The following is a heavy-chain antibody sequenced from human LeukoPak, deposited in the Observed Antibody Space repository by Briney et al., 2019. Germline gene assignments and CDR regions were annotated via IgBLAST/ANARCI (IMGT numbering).Heavy chain of an antibody. D-gene: IGHD6-13*01. CDR3: ARDGAAAAAYFDY. CDR2: ISSSGSTI. CDR1: GFTFSDYY. V-gene: IGHV3-11*01. J-gene: IGHJ4*02. Sequence: GGSLRLSCAASGFTFSDYYMSWIRQAPGKGLEWVSYISSSGSTIYYADSVKGRFTISRDNAKNSLYLQMNSLRAEDTAVYYSARDGAAAAAYFDYWGQGTLVTVSS.